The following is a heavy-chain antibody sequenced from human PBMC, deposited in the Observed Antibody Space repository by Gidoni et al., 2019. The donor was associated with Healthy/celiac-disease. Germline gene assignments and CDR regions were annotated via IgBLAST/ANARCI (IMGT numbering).Heavy chain of an antibody. Sequence: EVQLLQSGAEVKKPGESLTISCKGSGYSFTSYWIGWVCQMPGKGLEWMGIIYPGDTDTRYSPSFQGQVTISADKSISTAYLQWSSLKASDTAMDYWARHPTYYNGSGSYYNMDYWGQGTLVTVSS. CDR1: GYSFTSYW. D-gene: IGHD3-10*01. V-gene: IGHV5-51*01. J-gene: IGHJ4*02. CDR2: IYPGDTDT. CDR3: ARHPTYYNGSGSYYNMDY.